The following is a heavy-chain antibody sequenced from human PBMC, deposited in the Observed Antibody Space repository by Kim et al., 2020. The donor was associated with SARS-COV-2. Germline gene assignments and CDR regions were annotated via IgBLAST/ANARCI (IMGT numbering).Heavy chain of an antibody. J-gene: IGHJ4*02. Sequence: GGSLRLSCAASGFTFSSYWMHWVRQAPGKGLVWVSRINSDGSTTNYADSVKGRFTISRDNAKNTLYLQMNSLRAEDTAVYYCARDTTIQLWFFGPDYWGQGTLVTVSS. CDR2: INSDGSTT. D-gene: IGHD5-18*01. V-gene: IGHV3-74*01. CDR3: ARDTTIQLWFFGPDY. CDR1: GFTFSSYW.